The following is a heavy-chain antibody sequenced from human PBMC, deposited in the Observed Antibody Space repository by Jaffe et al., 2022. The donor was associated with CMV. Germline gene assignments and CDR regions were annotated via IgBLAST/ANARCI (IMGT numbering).Heavy chain of an antibody. J-gene: IGHJ4*02. V-gene: IGHV5-51*01. CDR1: GYSFTSYW. CDR3: GSVHTAMVNYFDS. D-gene: IGHD5-18*01. CDR2: IYPADSDT. Sequence: EVQLVQSGAEVKKPGESLKISCKASGYSFTSYWIGWVRQMPGKGLEWMGIIYPADSDTRYSPSFQGQVTISADKSISTAYLQWSSLMASDTAIYYCGSVHTAMVNYFDSWGQGTLVTVSS.